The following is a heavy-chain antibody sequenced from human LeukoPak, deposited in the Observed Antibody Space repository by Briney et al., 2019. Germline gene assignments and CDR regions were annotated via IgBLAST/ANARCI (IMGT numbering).Heavy chain of an antibody. D-gene: IGHD2-15*01. CDR3: ARVSGLVVVAAPFDY. V-gene: IGHV3-21*01. Sequence: GGSLRLSCAASGFTFSNYSMNWVRQAPGKGLEWVSSISTSSSYIYYADSVKGRFTISRDNAKNSLYLQMNSLRAEDTAVYYCARVSGLVVVAAPFDYWGQGTLVTVSS. J-gene: IGHJ4*02. CDR2: ISTSSSYI. CDR1: GFTFSNYS.